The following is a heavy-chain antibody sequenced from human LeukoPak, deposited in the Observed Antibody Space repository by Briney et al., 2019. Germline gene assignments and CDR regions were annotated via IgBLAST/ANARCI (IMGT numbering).Heavy chain of an antibody. D-gene: IGHD6-13*01. V-gene: IGHV1-69*01. CDR1: RGPFSSYA. Sequence: SVKVSCKASRGPFSSYAISWVRQATGQGLEWMGGIIPIFGTANYAQKFQGRVTITADESTSTAYMELSSLRSEDTAVYYCARVRSIAAAGTGPYYFDYWGQGTLVTVSS. J-gene: IGHJ4*02. CDR2: IIPIFGTA. CDR3: ARVRSIAAAGTGPYYFDY.